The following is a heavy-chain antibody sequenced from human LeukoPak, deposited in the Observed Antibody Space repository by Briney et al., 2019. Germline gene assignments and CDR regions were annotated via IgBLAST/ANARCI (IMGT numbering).Heavy chain of an antibody. CDR2: INPSGGST. D-gene: IGHD3-10*01. J-gene: IGHJ4*02. CDR3: ARDHEYYYGSGSYYPGGCDY. Sequence: ASVKVSCKASGYTFTSYYMHWVRQAPGQGLEWVGIINPSGGSTSYAKKFQGRVTMTRDTSTSTVYMELSSLRSEDTAVYYCARDHEYYYGSGSYYPGGCDYWGQGTLVTVSS. V-gene: IGHV1-46*01. CDR1: GYTFTSYY.